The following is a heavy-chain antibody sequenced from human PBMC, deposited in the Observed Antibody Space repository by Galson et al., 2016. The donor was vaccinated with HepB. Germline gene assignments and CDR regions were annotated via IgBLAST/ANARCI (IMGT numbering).Heavy chain of an antibody. V-gene: IGHV3-49*03. CDR1: GFTFGDYA. J-gene: IGHJ2*01. Sequence: SLRLSCAASGFTFGDYAMSWFRQAPGKGLEWVGFIRSKAYGGTTEYAASVKGRFTISRDDSKSIAYLQMNSLKTEDTAVYYCTRDRIENDYGDYGLNWYFDLWGRGTLVTVSS. D-gene: IGHD4-17*01. CDR3: TRDRIENDYGDYGLNWYFDL. CDR2: IRSKAYGGTT.